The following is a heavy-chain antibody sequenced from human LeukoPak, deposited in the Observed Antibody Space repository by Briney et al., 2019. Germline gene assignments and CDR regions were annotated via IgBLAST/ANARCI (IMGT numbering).Heavy chain of an antibody. Sequence: GGPLRLSCAASGFTFGSYGMSWVRQAPGKGLEWVSFITPNADRTSYADSVEGRFTISRDNPRNTLYMQMNSLRDEDTAVYYCAILHGYYDGSGYWVQWGQGTLVTVSS. CDR1: GFTFGSYG. CDR2: ITPNADRT. V-gene: IGHV3-23*01. CDR3: AILHGYYDGSGYWVQ. D-gene: IGHD3-22*01. J-gene: IGHJ1*01.